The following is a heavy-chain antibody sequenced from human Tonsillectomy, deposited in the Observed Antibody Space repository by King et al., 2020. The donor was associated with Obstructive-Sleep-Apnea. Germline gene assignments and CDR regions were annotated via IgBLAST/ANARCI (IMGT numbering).Heavy chain of an antibody. D-gene: IGHD6-19*01. CDR2: ISWNRGRI. CDR3: TKGSGWYEASVDY. V-gene: IGHV3-9*01. J-gene: IGHJ4*02. Sequence: QLVQSGGGLVQPGRSLRLSCAGSGFTLDDYAMHWVRQAPGKGLEWVSRISWNRGRIDYADSVKGRFTISRDSARNSLYLQMNSLRPEDTALYYCTKGSGWYEASVDYWGQGTLVTVSS. CDR1: GFTLDDYA.